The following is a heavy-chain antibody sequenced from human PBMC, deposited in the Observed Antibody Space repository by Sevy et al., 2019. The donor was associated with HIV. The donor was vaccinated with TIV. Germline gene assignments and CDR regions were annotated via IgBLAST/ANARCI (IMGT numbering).Heavy chain of an antibody. D-gene: IGHD3-10*01. CDR3: AKSPPYGSGSYPNWFDP. Sequence: GGSLRLSCAASGFTFSSYAMSWVRQAPGKGLEWVSAISGSGGSTYYADSVKGRFTISRGNSKNTLYLQMNSLRAEDTAVYYCAKSPPYGSGSYPNWFDPWGQGTLVTVSS. CDR1: GFTFSSYA. CDR2: ISGSGGST. J-gene: IGHJ5*02. V-gene: IGHV3-23*01.